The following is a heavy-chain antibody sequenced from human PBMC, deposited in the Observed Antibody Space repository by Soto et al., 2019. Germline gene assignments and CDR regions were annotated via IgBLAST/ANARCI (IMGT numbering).Heavy chain of an antibody. Sequence: VGSLRLSCAASVFTFSSYAMSCVRHSPGKGLEWVSAISGSGGSTYYADSVKGRFTISRDNSKNTLYLQMNSLRAEDTAVYYCAKLGVRAYKLNGMEVWGQGTTVIVSS. V-gene: IGHV3-23*01. CDR1: VFTFSSYA. CDR3: AKLGVRAYKLNGMEV. D-gene: IGHD2-2*01. CDR2: ISGSGGST. J-gene: IGHJ6*01.